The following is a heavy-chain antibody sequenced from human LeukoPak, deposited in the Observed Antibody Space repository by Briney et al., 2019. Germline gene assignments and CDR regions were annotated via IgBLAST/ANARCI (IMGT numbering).Heavy chain of an antibody. D-gene: IGHD2-2*01. Sequence: SVKVSCKASGGTFSSYAISWVRQAPGQGLEWMGGIIPIFGTANYAQKFQGRVTITADESTSTAYMELSSLRSEDTAVYYCARDDGYCSSTSCYKGSFDYWGQGTLVTVSS. CDR2: IIPIFGTA. CDR3: ARDDGYCSSTSCYKGSFDY. J-gene: IGHJ4*02. V-gene: IGHV1-69*01. CDR1: GGTFSSYA.